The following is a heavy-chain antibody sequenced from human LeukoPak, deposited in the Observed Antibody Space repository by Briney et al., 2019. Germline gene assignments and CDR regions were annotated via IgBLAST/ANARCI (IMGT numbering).Heavy chain of an antibody. CDR3: ARDGVVVPAAPVYYYYYMDV. D-gene: IGHD2-2*01. V-gene: IGHV1-2*02. Sequence: ASVKVSCKASGYTFTGYYMHWVRQAPGQGLEWMGWINPNSGGTNYAQKFQGRVTMTRDTSISTAYMELSRLRSDGTAVYYCARDGVVVPAAPVYYYYYMDVWGKGTTVTVSS. CDR1: GYTFTGYY. CDR2: INPNSGGT. J-gene: IGHJ6*03.